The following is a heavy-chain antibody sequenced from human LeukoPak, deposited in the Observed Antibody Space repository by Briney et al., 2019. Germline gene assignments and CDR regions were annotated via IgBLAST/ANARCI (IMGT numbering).Heavy chain of an antibody. CDR1: GYTFTSYY. J-gene: IGHJ4*02. Sequence: GASVKVSCKASGYTFTSYYMHWVRQAPGQGLEWMGIINPSGGSTSYAQKFQGRVTMTRDMSTSTVYMELSSLRSEDTAVYYCARGPIFYYDSSGYEADYWGQGTLVTVSS. CDR3: ARGPIFYYDSSGYEADY. V-gene: IGHV1-46*01. CDR2: INPSGGST. D-gene: IGHD3-22*01.